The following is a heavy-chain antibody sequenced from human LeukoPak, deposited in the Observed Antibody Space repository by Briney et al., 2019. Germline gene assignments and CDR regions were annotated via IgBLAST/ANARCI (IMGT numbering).Heavy chain of an antibody. D-gene: IGHD3-9*01. CDR1: GYSISSGYY. Sequence: PSETLSLTCTVSGYSISSGYYWGWIRQPPGKGLEWIGSIYHSGSTYYNPSLKSRVTISVDTSKNQFSLKLSSVTAADTAVYYCARLGDYDIEDYWGQGTLVTVSS. CDR2: IYHSGST. V-gene: IGHV4-38-2*02. CDR3: ARLGDYDIEDY. J-gene: IGHJ4*02.